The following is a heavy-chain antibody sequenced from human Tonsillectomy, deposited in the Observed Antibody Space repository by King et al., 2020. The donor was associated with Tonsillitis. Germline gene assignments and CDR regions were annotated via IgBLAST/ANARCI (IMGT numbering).Heavy chain of an antibody. CDR1: GYTFSSYC. CDR2: ISANNGHT. V-gene: IGHV1-18*01. J-gene: IGHJ6*02. Sequence: VQLVESGAEVKKPGASVRVSCKASGYTFSSYCISWVRQAPGQGLEWMGLISANNGHTNYAQKLHGRVTMTADTATSTAYMELRSLKSDDTAVDYCARYRSVWPYYYYGMDVWGQGTTVTVSS. D-gene: IGHD6-19*01. CDR3: ARYRSVWPYYYYGMDV.